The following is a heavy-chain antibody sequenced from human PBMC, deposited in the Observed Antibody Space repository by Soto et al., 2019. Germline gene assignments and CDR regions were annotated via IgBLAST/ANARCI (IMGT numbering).Heavy chain of an antibody. CDR1: GYTFTSYD. Sequence: ASVKVSCKASGYTFTSYDINWVRQATGQGLEWMGWMNPNSGNTGYAQKFQGRVTMTRNTSTSTAYMELSSLRSEDTAVYYCARAQDSSGYYFHYYYGMDVWGQGTTVTVSS. V-gene: IGHV1-8*01. CDR2: MNPNSGNT. D-gene: IGHD3-22*01. CDR3: ARAQDSSGYYFHYYYGMDV. J-gene: IGHJ6*02.